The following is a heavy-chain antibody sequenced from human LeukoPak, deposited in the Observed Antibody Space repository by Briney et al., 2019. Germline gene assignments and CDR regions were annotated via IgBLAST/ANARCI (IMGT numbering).Heavy chain of an antibody. CDR1: GGTFSSYA. CDR3: ARERIQLWDLDYYYYMDV. J-gene: IGHJ6*03. D-gene: IGHD5-18*01. V-gene: IGHV1-69*13. CDR2: IIPIFGTA. Sequence: SVKVSCKASGGTFSSYAISWVRQAPGQGLEWMGGIIPIFGTANYAQKFQGRVTITADESTSTAYMELSSLRSEDTAVYYCARERIQLWDLDYYYYMDVWGKGTTVTVSS.